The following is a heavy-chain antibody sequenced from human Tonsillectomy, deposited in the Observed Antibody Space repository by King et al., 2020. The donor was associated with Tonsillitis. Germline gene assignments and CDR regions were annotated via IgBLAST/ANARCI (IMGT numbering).Heavy chain of an antibody. CDR1: GDSLTSGGYF. CDR2: IYHSGPT. V-gene: IGHV4-31*03. Sequence: QLQLQESGPGLVRPSQTLSLICSVSGDSLTSGGYFWSWIRQHPDKGLEWIGSIYHSGPTYHTPSLRSRLFMTVDTSKNQFSLRLTSVTAAATAVYYCARNRDYGDYVDFWGQGTLVAVSS. D-gene: IGHD4-17*01. CDR3: ARNRDYGDYVDF. J-gene: IGHJ4*02.